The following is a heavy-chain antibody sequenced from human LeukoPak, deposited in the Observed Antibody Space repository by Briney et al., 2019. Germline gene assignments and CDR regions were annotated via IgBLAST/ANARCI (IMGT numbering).Heavy chain of an antibody. CDR2: INHSGST. CDR3: ARGQRLPRMVYAKLDY. D-gene: IGHD2-8*01. Sequence: SETLSLTCAVYGGSFSGYYWSWIRQPPGKGLEWIGEINHSGSTNYNPSLKSRVTISVDTSKNQFSLKLSSVTAADTAVYYCARGQRLPRMVYAKLDYWGQGTLVTVSS. V-gene: IGHV4-34*01. J-gene: IGHJ4*02. CDR1: GGSFSGYY.